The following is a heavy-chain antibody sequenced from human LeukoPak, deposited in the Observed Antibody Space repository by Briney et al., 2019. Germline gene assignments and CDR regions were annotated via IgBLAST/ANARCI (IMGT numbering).Heavy chain of an antibody. CDR2: IRFDGSNK. CDR3: AKCESGGSCTDY. V-gene: IGHV3-30*02. J-gene: IGHJ4*02. CDR1: GFTFSSYA. Sequence: GGSLRLSCAASGFTFSSYAMHWVRQAPGKGLEWVSFIRFDGSNKYYADSVKGRFTISRDNSKNTLYLQMNSLRAEDTAVYYCAKCESGGSCTDYWGQGTLVTVSS. D-gene: IGHD2-15*01.